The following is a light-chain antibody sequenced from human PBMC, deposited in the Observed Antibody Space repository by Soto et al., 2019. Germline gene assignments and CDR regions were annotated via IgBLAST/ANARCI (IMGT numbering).Light chain of an antibody. Sequence: DVRMTQSPSSLSASVGDTITITCRASRTINTYLNWFQQKPGEPPRLLIYGASTLHDGVPSRFSGGGSGADFTLTISGLQPEDFGTYFCQQSFSPPRTFGQGTKVDIK. CDR3: QQSFSPPRT. CDR1: RTINTY. CDR2: GAS. J-gene: IGKJ1*01. V-gene: IGKV1-39*01.